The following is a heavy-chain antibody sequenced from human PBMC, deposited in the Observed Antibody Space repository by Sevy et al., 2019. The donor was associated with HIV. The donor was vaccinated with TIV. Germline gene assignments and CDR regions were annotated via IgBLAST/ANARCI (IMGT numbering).Heavy chain of an antibody. CDR1: GFTFSKYS. J-gene: IGHJ4*02. CDR2: LSFGCGEI. Sequence: GGSLRLSCAASGFTFSKYSMSWVRQPPGKGLEWVSTLSFGCGEINYADSVKGRFTISRDNSKSSMYLQMNNLRPEDAAVYYCARAGCTKPHDYWGQGTLVTVSS. V-gene: IGHV3-23*01. D-gene: IGHD2-8*01. CDR3: ARAGCTKPHDY.